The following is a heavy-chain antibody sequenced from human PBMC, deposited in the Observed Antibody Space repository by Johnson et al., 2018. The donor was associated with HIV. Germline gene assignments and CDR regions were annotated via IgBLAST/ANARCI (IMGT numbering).Heavy chain of an antibody. D-gene: IGHD2-8*02. CDR1: GFTFSSYA. CDR2: ISSSGTTI. V-gene: IGHV3-48*04. CDR3: ARPVSPWSAYDAFDI. J-gene: IGHJ3*02. Sequence: VQLVESGGGVVQPGRSLRLSCAASGFTFSSYAMHWVRQAPGKGLEWVSYISSSGTTIYSADSVKGRFTTSRDNAKNTLYLQMNSLRAEDTAVYYCARPVSPWSAYDAFDIWGQGTMVTVSS.